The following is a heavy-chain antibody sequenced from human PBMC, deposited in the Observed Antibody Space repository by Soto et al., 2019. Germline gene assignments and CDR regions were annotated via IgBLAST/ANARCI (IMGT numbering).Heavy chain of an antibody. CDR3: ARRWGEGRVDY. D-gene: IGHD3-10*01. CDR2: IYHSGNT. Sequence: QVQLQESGPGLVKPSGTLSLTCAVSGGSISSSNWWSWVRQPPGKGLEWIGEIYHSGNTNYKPSLKRRVTMAVDKFRNQFSLKLSSVTAADTAVYYCARRWGEGRVDYWGQGTLVTVSS. J-gene: IGHJ4*02. V-gene: IGHV4-4*02. CDR1: GGSISSSNW.